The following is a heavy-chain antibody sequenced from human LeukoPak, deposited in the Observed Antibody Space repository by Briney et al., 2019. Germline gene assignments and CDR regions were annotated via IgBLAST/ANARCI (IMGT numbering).Heavy chain of an antibody. CDR1: GFTFSSYA. CDR2: IISGGTT. Sequence: GGSLRLSCAASGFTFSSYAMTWVRQAPGKRLEWVSGIISGGTTYYADSVRGRFIISRDNSKNTLYLQMNSLRAEDTAVYYCAKGNAANFYYYMDVWGKGTTVTVS. CDR3: AKGNAANFYYYMDV. J-gene: IGHJ6*03. V-gene: IGHV3-23*01. D-gene: IGHD5-18*01.